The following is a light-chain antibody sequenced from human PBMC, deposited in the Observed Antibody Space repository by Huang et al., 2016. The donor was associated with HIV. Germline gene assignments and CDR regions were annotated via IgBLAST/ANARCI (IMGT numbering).Light chain of an antibody. CDR1: QAIGTY. Sequence: IQLTQSPTSLSASVGDRVTIACRASQAIGTYLNWFQQKPGRAPKLLISGVSSLHTGIPSRFFGSGSGTDFSLTIRGLQFDDFATYFCQQSYSALITFGQGTRLEI. V-gene: IGKV1-39*01. J-gene: IGKJ5*01. CDR2: GVS. CDR3: QQSYSALIT.